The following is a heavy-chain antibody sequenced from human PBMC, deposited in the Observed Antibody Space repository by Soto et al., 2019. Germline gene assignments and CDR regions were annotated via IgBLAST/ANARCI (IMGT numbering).Heavy chain of an antibody. CDR1: GGTFSSYA. V-gene: IGHV1-69*01. CDR2: IIPIFGTA. D-gene: IGHD2-15*01. J-gene: IGHJ6*02. CDR3: ARSQGGSSSLDIYYYYYYGMDV. Sequence: QVQLVQSGAEVKKPGSSVKVSCKAPGGTFSSYAISWVRQAPGQGLEWMGGIIPIFGTANYAQKFQGRVTITADEYTGTGYMELSSLRSEDTAVYYCARSQGGSSSLDIYYYYYYGMDVWGQGTTVTVSS.